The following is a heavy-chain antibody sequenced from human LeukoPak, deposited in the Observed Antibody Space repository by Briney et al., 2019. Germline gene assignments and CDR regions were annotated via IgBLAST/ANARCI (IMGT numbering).Heavy chain of an antibody. V-gene: IGHV3-30-3*01. Sequence: GGSLRLSCAAAGFTFSSYAMHWVRQAPGKGLEWVAVISYDGSNKYYADSVKGRFTISRDNSKNTLYLQMNSLRAEDTAVYYCARDKELGIGPDYWGQGTLVTVSS. D-gene: IGHD7-27*01. J-gene: IGHJ4*02. CDR1: GFTFSSYA. CDR3: ARDKELGIGPDY. CDR2: ISYDGSNK.